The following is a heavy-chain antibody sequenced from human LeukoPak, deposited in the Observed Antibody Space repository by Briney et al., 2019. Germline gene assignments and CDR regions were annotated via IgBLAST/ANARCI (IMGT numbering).Heavy chain of an antibody. CDR1: GFTFSSYA. D-gene: IGHD3-10*01. Sequence: GGSLRLSCAASGFTFSSYAMSSVRQAPGTGLEGVSAISGSGGSTYYADSVKGRFTISRDNSNNTLYLQMNSLRAEDTAVYYCAKSYGSGRWYFDYWGQGTLVTVSS. CDR3: AKSYGSGRWYFDY. V-gene: IGHV3-23*01. J-gene: IGHJ4*02. CDR2: ISGSGGST.